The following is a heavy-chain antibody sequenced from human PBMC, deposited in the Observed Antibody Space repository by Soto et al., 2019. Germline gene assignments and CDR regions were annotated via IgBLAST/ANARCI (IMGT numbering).Heavy chain of an antibody. CDR1: GYTFTGYY. Sequence: GASVTVSCTASGYTFTGYYRHWVRQAPGQGLEWMGWINPNSGGTNYAQKFQGWVTMTRDTSISTAYMELSRLRSDDTAVYYCARGGGFLEWTMDVWGKGTTVTVSS. V-gene: IGHV1-2*04. J-gene: IGHJ6*03. CDR3: ARGGGFLEWTMDV. CDR2: INPNSGGT. D-gene: IGHD3-3*01.